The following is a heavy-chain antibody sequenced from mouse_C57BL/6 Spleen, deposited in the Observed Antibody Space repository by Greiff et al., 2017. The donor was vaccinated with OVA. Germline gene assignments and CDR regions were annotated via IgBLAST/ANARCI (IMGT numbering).Heavy chain of an antibody. J-gene: IGHJ1*03. CDR1: GYAFSSYW. Sequence: QVQLQQSGAELVKPGASVKISCKASGYAFSSYWMNWVKQRPGKGLEWIGQIYPGDGDTNYNGKFKGKATMTADKSSSTAYMQLISLTSEDSAVYFCARDYGSSYWYFYVWGTGTTVTVSS. V-gene: IGHV1-80*01. D-gene: IGHD1-1*01. CDR2: IYPGDGDT. CDR3: ARDYGSSYWYFYV.